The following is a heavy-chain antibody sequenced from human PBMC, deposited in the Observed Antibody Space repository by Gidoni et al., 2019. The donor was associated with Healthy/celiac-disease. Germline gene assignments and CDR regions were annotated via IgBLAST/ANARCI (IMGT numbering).Heavy chain of an antibody. Sequence: QVQLVESGGGVVQPGRSLRLSWAASGFTFSSYGMHWVRQAPGKGLEWVAVIWYDGSNKYYADSVKGRFTISRDNSKNTLYLQMNSLRAEDTAVYYCARDGLRFSNQGDWFDPWGQGTLVTVSS. V-gene: IGHV3-33*01. CDR3: ARDGLRFSNQGDWFDP. J-gene: IGHJ5*02. D-gene: IGHD3-3*01. CDR1: GFTFSSYG. CDR2: IWYDGSNK.